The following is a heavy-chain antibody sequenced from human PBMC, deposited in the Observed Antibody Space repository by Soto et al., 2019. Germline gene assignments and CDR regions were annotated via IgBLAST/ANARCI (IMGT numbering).Heavy chain of an antibody. CDR2: IYPGDSDT. Sequence: PGESLKISCKGSGYSFTSYWIGWVRQMPGKGLEWMGIIYPGDSDTRYSPSFQGQVTISAGKSISTAYLQWSSLKASDTAMYYCARFLLAVAGLGYFDYWGQGTLVTVSS. V-gene: IGHV5-51*01. CDR1: GYSFTSYW. J-gene: IGHJ4*02. CDR3: ARFLLAVAGLGYFDY. D-gene: IGHD6-19*01.